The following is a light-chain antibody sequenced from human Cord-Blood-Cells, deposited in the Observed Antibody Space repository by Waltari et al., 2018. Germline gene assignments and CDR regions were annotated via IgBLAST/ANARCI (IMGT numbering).Light chain of an antibody. CDR1: QGISNY. J-gene: IGKJ5*01. CDR2: AAS. Sequence: DIQMTQSQSSLSAAVGDRVTITCRASQGISNYFAWYQQKPGKVPKLLIYAASTLQSGVPSRFSGSGSGTDFTLTISSLQPEDVATYYCQKYNSALTFGQGTRLEIK. V-gene: IGKV1-27*01. CDR3: QKYNSALT.